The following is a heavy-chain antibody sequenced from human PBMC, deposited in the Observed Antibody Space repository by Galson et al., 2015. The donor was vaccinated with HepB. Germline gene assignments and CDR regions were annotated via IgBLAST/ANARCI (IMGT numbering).Heavy chain of an antibody. CDR3: ARGLVGANVYYYYMDV. D-gene: IGHD1-26*01. CDR1: GGTFSSYA. CDR2: IIPILGIA. Sequence: SVKVSCKASGGTFSSYAISWVRQAPGQGLEWMGGIIPILGIANYAQKFQGRVTITADKSTSTAYMELSSLRSEDTVVYYCARGLVGANVYYYYMDVWGKGTTVTVSS. V-gene: IGHV1-69*10. J-gene: IGHJ6*03.